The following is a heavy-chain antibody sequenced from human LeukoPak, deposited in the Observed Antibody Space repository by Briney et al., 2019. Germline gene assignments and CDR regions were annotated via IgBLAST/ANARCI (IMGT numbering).Heavy chain of an antibody. Sequence: SETLSLTCAVYGGSFSGNYWTLIRQTPGRGLEWIGESSPTGDITGYNPSLKGRATISVDSSKKQFSLKLTAVTAADTGVYYCARVPDFIARPCDSWGPGTLVTVSS. D-gene: IGHD2-21*01. CDR3: ARVPDFIARPCDS. V-gene: IGHV4-34*01. CDR1: GGSFSGNY. CDR2: SSPTGDIT. J-gene: IGHJ4*02.